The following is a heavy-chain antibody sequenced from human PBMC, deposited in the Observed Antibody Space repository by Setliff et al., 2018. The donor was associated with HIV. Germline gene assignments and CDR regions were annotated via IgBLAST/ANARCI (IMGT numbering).Heavy chain of an antibody. CDR2: IHHSGTT. D-gene: IGHD1-26*01. J-gene: IGHJ4*02. CDR1: GYSISSGYY. Sequence: SETLSLTCAVSGYSISSGYYWAWIRQSPGKGLDWIGSIHHSGTTYYNPSLKSRVTISVDTTTNQVSLQVNSVTAVDTAVYYCARVPHRVVGTTTLLYHFDYWGLGTLVTAPQ. V-gene: IGHV4-38-2*01. CDR3: ARVPHRVVGTTTLLYHFDY.